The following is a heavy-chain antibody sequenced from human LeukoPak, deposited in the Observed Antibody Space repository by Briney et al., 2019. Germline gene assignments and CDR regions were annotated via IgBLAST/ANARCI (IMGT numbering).Heavy chain of an antibody. CDR1: GGSFRYYD. CDR3: ATASVPGAIEGPFDALDT. V-gene: IGHV1-69*13. J-gene: IGHJ3*02. D-gene: IGHD2-2*02. Sequence: SVKVSCKASGGSFRYYDISWVRQAPGQGLEWMGRIIPLYATTKYAQRFQGRVTIIADASATTAYMELSSLRSEDTAVYYCATASVPGAIEGPFDALDTWGQGTMVTVAS. CDR2: IIPLYATT.